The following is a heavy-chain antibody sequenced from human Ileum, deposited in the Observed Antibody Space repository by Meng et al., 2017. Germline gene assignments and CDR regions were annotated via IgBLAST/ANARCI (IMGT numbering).Heavy chain of an antibody. J-gene: IGHJ4*02. CDR2: ISYDGSNK. V-gene: IGHV3-30*18. Sequence: QVQLVGSGGGGVQPGRSLRLSFAASGFTFSDYGMHWVRQAPGKGLEWVTVISYDGSNKYNADSVKGRFTISRDNSKNTLYLQMNSLRAEDTAVYYCAKEEGVRWLHALDYWGQGTLVTVSS. CDR1: GFTFSDYG. CDR3: AKEEGVRWLHALDY. D-gene: IGHD5-24*01.